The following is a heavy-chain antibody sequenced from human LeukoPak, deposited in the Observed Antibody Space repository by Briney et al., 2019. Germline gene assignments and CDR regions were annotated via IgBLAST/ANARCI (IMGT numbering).Heavy chain of an antibody. V-gene: IGHV3-23*01. D-gene: IGHD3-3*01. Sequence: SGGSLRLSCAASGFSFSTYAMSWVRQAPGKGLDWVSAISGSGGNTYYADSVKGRFTISSDNSKNTLYLQMSSLRAEDTAVYYCAKFQGVFGVVISPFGSWGQGTLVTVSS. CDR3: AKFQGVFGVVISPFGS. CDR1: GFSFSTYA. J-gene: IGHJ4*02. CDR2: ISGSGGNT.